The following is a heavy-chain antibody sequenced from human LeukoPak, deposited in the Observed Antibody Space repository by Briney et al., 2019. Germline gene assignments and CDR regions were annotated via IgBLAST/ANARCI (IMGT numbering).Heavy chain of an antibody. Sequence: GGSLRLSCAASGFSFSTYDMHWVRQGTGRGLEWVSGIGIPGDTYYQGSVKGRFTISRENAKNSLYLQMNSLRAGDTAVYYCARDPVGDYWGQGTLVTVSS. CDR3: ARDPVGDY. CDR1: GFSFSTYD. J-gene: IGHJ4*02. CDR2: IGIPGDT. V-gene: IGHV3-13*01.